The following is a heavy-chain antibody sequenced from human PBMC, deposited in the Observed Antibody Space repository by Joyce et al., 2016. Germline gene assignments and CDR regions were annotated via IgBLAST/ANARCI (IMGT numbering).Heavy chain of an antibody. Sequence: QVQLVQSGAEVKKPGSSVKVSCKTSGGTFSSYGINWVRQAPGQGHEWRGGIIPNFGTTNYGQKFQGRVTITADESTYTVDMELSSLTSEDTGVYFCVREDDVAEAGSNWFDPWGQGTLVTVSS. CDR3: VREDDVAEAGSNWFDP. J-gene: IGHJ5*02. V-gene: IGHV1-69*01. CDR2: IIPNFGTT. CDR1: GGTFSSYG. D-gene: IGHD6-19*01.